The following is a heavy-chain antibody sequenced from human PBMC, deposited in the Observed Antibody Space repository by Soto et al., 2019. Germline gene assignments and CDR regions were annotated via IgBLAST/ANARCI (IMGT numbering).Heavy chain of an antibody. D-gene: IGHD6-6*01. J-gene: IGHJ4*02. V-gene: IGHV1-18*01. Sequence: ASVKVSCKASGYTFTSYGISWVRQAPGQGLEWMGWISAYNGNTNYAQKLQGRVTMTTDTSTSTAYMELRSLRSDDTAVYYCARRPGAYSSSSDGDYWGQGTLVTVSS. CDR3: ARRPGAYSSSSDGDY. CDR2: ISAYNGNT. CDR1: GYTFTSYG.